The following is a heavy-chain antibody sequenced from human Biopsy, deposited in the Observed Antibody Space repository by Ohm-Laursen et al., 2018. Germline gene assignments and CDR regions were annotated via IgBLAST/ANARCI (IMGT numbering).Heavy chain of an antibody. J-gene: IGHJ2*01. CDR3: VREPKTGTAEAWYFDL. CDR2: ISYNERT. D-gene: IGHD3-9*01. Sequence: SDTLSLTWSVSGASVKTSGYFWAWIRQRPGKGLEWIGYISYNERTHYNPSLTSRLAISFDTSNNRISLRLRSVSVADTAVYYCVREPKTGTAEAWYFDLWGRGSPVTVPS. CDR1: GASVKTSGYF. V-gene: IGHV4-31*02.